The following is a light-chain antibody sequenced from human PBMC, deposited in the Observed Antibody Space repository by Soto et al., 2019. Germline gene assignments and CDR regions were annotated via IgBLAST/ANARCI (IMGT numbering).Light chain of an antibody. J-gene: IGKJ4*01. V-gene: IGKV3-15*01. CDR2: GAS. CDR3: QQYSSWPLT. Sequence: DIVMTQSPATLSVSPGERATLSCRASQSVRSSYLSWYQQKPGQAPRLLIYGASTRATGIPARFSGSGSGTEFTLTISSLQSEDFAVYYCQQYSSWPLTFGGGTKVEIK. CDR1: QSVRSSY.